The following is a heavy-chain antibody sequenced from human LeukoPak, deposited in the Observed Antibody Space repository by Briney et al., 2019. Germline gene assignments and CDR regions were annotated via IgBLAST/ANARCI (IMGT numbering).Heavy chain of an antibody. CDR3: ARAEPRGSVWYPY. J-gene: IGHJ4*02. D-gene: IGHD6-13*01. CDR1: GGSISSNNW. CDR2: IFHSGST. Sequence: PSGTLSLTCAASGGSISSNNWWSWVRQPPGKGLEWIGEIFHSGSTNYNPSLKSRVTISVDKSKNQFSLKPNSVTAADTAVYYCARAEPRGSVWYPYWGQGTLVTVSS. V-gene: IGHV4-4*02.